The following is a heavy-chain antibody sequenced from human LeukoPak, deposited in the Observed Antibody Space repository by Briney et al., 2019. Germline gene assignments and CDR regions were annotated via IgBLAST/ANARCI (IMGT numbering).Heavy chain of an antibody. D-gene: IGHD5-18*01. CDR2: IYYSGST. CDR1: GDSISSYY. CDR3: ARATPKSYGHTPGRYMDV. V-gene: IGHV4-59*01. Sequence: SETLSLTCSVSGDSISSYYWSWIRQPPGKGLEWIGYIYYSGSTNYNPSLKSRVTISVDTSKNQFSLKLSSVTAADTAVYYCARATPKSYGHTPGRYMDVWGKGTTVTISS. J-gene: IGHJ6*03.